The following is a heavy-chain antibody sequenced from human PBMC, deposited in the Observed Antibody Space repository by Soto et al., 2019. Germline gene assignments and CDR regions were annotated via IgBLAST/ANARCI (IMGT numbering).Heavy chain of an antibody. D-gene: IGHD5-12*01. CDR1: GGTFSSYA. Sequence: SVKVSCKASGGTFSSYAISWLRQAPGQGLEWMGGIIPIFGTANYAQKFQGRVTITADESTSTAYMELSSLRSEDTAVYYCARDHRGYSGYDIFDYWGQGTLVTVSS. J-gene: IGHJ4*02. CDR2: IIPIFGTA. V-gene: IGHV1-69*13. CDR3: ARDHRGYSGYDIFDY.